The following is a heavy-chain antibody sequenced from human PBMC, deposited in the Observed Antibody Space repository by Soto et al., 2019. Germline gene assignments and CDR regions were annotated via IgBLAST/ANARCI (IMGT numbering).Heavy chain of an antibody. Sequence: QVQLVQSGAEVQKPGSSVKVSCKASGGTFSSYAISWVRQAPGQGLEWMGGIIPIFGTANYAQKFQGRVTITADESTSTAYMGLSSLRSEDTAVYYCARDLRVTVAGLGWFDPWGQGTLVTVSS. D-gene: IGHD6-19*01. CDR1: GGTFSSYA. J-gene: IGHJ5*02. V-gene: IGHV1-69*01. CDR3: ARDLRVTVAGLGWFDP. CDR2: IIPIFGTA.